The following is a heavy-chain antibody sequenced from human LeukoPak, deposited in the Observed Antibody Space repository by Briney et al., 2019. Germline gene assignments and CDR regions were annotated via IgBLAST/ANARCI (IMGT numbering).Heavy chain of an antibody. CDR1: GGSFSGYY. D-gene: IGHD5-24*01. J-gene: IGHJ4*02. CDR2: ISSGGNT. V-gene: IGHV4-34*01. Sequence: SETLSLTCAVSGGSFSGYYWTWIRQSPGKGLEWIAEISSGGNTNENPSPSLKSRISISVDMSNNQISLKLSSATAADTAVYFCAREFNYYFDYWGQGNLVTVSS. CDR3: AREFNYYFDY.